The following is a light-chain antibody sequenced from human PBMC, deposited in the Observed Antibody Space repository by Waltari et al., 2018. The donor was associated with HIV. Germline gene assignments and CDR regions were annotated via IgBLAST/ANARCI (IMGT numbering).Light chain of an antibody. CDR1: SIDVGSYNR. J-gene: IGLJ2*01. CDR2: EVS. V-gene: IGLV2-18*02. CDR3: SSYTSSNLV. Sequence: QSALPHPPSVSGSPGQSAPISCPESSIDVGSYNRLSWYQQPPAPAPNLMIYEVSNRPSGVPFRFSGSKSCNTPSLIISGLQAEDETDYYCSSYTSSNLVFGGGTKLTVL.